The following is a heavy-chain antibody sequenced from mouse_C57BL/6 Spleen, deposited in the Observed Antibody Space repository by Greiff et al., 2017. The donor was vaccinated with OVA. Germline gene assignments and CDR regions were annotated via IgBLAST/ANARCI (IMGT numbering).Heavy chain of an antibody. CDR1: GFSLPRYG. D-gene: IGHD1-1*01. Sequence: QVQLQQSGPGLVQPSQSLSITCTVSGFSLPRYGVHWVRQSPGKGLEWLGVIWSGGSTDYNAAFISRLSISKDNSKSKVFFIMISLLADDSAIFYYSGNGSSISYFDVWGTGTTVTVSS. J-gene: IGHJ1*03. V-gene: IGHV2-2*01. CDR2: IWSGGST. CDR3: SGNGSSISYFDV.